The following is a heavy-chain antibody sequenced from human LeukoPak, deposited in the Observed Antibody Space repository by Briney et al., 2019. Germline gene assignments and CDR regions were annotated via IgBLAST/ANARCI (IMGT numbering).Heavy chain of an antibody. Sequence: SQTLSPTCAISGDSVSSNSAAWNWIRQSPSRGPEWLGRTYYRSKWYNDYAVSMKSRITINPDTSKDQFSLQLNSVTPEDTAVYYCARDAGSGWSSFDYWGQGALVTVSS. CDR2: TYYRSKWYN. D-gene: IGHD6-19*01. J-gene: IGHJ4*02. CDR3: ARDAGSGWSSFDY. CDR1: GDSVSSNSAA. V-gene: IGHV6-1*01.